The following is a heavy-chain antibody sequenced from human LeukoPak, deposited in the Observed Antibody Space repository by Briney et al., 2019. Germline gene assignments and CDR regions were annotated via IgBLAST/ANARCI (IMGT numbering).Heavy chain of an antibody. V-gene: IGHV3-30-3*01. J-gene: IGHJ4*02. CDR1: GFTFSSYA. Sequence: GGSLRLSCAASGFTFSSYAMHWVRQAPGKGXXXXXXXSYDGSNKYYADSVKGRFTISRDNSENTLYLQMNSLRAEDTAVYYCARLPSRDGYNYFDYWGQGTLVAVSS. D-gene: IGHD5-24*01. CDR2: XSYDGSNK. CDR3: ARLPSRDGYNYFDY.